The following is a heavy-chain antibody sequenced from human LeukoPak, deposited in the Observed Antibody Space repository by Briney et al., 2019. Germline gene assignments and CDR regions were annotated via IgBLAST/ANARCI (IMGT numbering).Heavy chain of an antibody. CDR1: GYTFVGFY. V-gene: IGHV1-2*02. CDR2: INPDTGGT. Sequence: ASVKVSCKASGYTFVGFYMHWVRQAPGQGLEWMGWINPDTGGTNYAQKFQGRVTLTRDTSISTAYMELSGLRSDDTAVYYCARRYDFWSGYLTAFDYWGQGTLVTVSS. CDR3: ARRYDFWSGYLTAFDY. D-gene: IGHD3-3*01. J-gene: IGHJ4*02.